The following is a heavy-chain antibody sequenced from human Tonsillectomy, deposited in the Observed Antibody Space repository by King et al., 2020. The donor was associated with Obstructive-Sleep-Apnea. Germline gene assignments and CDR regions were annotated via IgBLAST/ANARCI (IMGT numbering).Heavy chain of an antibody. CDR3: ERGGGNSILSPFDY. D-gene: IGHD4-23*01. J-gene: IGHJ4*02. CDR1: GFTVSSNY. CDR2: IYSGGST. V-gene: IGHV3-66*01. Sequence: VQLVESGGGLVQPGGSLRLSCAASGFTVSSNYMSWVRQAPGKGLEWVSVIYSGGSTYYADSVKGRFIISRDNSKNTLFLQMNSLRAEDTAVYYCERGGGNSILSPFDYWGQGTLVTVSS.